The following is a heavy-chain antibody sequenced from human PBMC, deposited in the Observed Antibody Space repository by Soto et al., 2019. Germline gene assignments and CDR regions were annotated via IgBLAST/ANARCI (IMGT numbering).Heavy chain of an antibody. J-gene: IGHJ5*02. CDR3: ARILDDFWSGLRLFDP. CDR1: GYTFTSYG. CDR2: ISAYNGNT. V-gene: IGHV1-18*01. Sequence: ASVKVSCKASGYTFTSYGISWVRQAPGQGLEWMGWISAYNGNTNYAQKLQGRVTMTTDTSTSTAYMELRSLRSDDTAVYYCARILDDFWSGLRLFDPWGHRTLVIV. D-gene: IGHD3-3*01.